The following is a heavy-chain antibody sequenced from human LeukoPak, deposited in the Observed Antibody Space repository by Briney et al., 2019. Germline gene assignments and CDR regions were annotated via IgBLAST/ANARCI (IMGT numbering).Heavy chain of an antibody. CDR2: IIPIFGTA. Sequence: SVKVSFKASGGTFSSYAISWVRQAPGQGLEWMGGIIPIFGTANYAQKFQGRVTITADESTSTAYMELSSLRSEDTAVYYCARKYYYDSSGYYDPWGQGTLVTVSS. J-gene: IGHJ5*02. D-gene: IGHD3-22*01. V-gene: IGHV1-69*01. CDR3: ARKYYYDSSGYYDP. CDR1: GGTFSSYA.